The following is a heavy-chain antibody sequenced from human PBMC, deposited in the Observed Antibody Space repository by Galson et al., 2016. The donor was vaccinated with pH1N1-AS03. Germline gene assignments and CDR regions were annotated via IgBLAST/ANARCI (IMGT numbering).Heavy chain of an antibody. CDR2: INYSGSS. V-gene: IGHV4-31*03. CDR3: ARVYLGTPVPYNWFDP. CDR1: GASISSGTYY. D-gene: IGHD1-14*01. J-gene: IGHJ5*02. Sequence: TLSLTCIVSGASISSGTYYWGWIRQHPGKGLEWIGHINYSGSSNYNPSLKSRLIISVGTSKNQLSLRLSSVTAADTAVYYCARVYLGTPVPYNWFDPWGQGTLVTVSS.